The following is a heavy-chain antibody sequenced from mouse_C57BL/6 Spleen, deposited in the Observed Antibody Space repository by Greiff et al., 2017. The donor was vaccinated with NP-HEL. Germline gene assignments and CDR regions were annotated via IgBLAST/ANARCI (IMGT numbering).Heavy chain of an antibody. Sequence: VQLQQSGAELVKPGASVKLSCTASGFNLNDYYMHWVKQRTEQGPEWIGRIDPEDGETKYAPKFQGKATITADTSSNTAYLQLSSLTSEDTAVYYCASLTLLYGNYEDWYFDVWGTGTTVTVSA. J-gene: IGHJ1*03. CDR1: GFNLNDYY. V-gene: IGHV14-2*01. CDR3: ASLTLLYGNYEDWYFDV. CDR2: IDPEDGET. D-gene: IGHD2-10*02.